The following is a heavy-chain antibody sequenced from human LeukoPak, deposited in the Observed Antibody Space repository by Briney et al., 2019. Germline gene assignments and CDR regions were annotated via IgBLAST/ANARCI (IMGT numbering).Heavy chain of an antibody. V-gene: IGHV3-23*01. CDR2: ISGSGGST. CDR3: AKDNRHDSSGYYYGPTDY. Sequence: GGSLRLSCAASGFTFSGYAMSWVRQAPGKGLEWLSAISGSGGSTYYADSVKGRFTISRDNSKNTLYLQMTSLRAEDTAIYYCAKDNRHDSSGYYYGPTDYWGQGTLVTVSS. J-gene: IGHJ4*02. D-gene: IGHD3-22*01. CDR1: GFTFSGYA.